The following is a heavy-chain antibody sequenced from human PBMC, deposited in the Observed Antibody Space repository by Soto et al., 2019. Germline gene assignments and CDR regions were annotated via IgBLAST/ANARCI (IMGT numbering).Heavy chain of an antibody. D-gene: IGHD2-2*01. CDR2: VSGSGGTT. CDR3: ARYCSPTSCTIRYGMDV. J-gene: IGHJ6*02. Sequence: EVQLLESGGGLVQPGGSLRLSCVASGFTFSTYAMSWVRQAPREGLEWVSVVSGSGGTTYYADSVKGRFTISRDNSKNTLYLQMNNLRAEDSATYYCARYCSPTSCTIRYGMDVWGQGTTVTVSS. V-gene: IGHV3-23*01. CDR1: GFTFSTYA.